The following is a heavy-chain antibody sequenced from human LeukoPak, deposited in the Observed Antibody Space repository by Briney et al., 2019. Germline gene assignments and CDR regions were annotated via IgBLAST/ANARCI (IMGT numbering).Heavy chain of an antibody. D-gene: IGHD6-19*01. J-gene: IGHJ4*02. V-gene: IGHV3-74*01. CDR2: INSAGYRT. CDR3: ARDLEQWLVQGAFDY. CDR1: GFTFSSYW. Sequence: GGSLRLSCAASGFTFSSYWMHWVRQAPGKGLVWVSSINSAGYRTTYADSVKGRFTISRDNAKNTLYLQMNSLRAEDTAVYYCARDLEQWLVQGAFDYWGQGTLVTVSS.